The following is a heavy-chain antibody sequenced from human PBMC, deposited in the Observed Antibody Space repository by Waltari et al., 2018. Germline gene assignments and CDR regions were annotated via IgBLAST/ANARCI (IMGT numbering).Heavy chain of an antibody. CDR3: ARGMSSVWYGPFDY. CDR1: GGPINNYY. Sequence: QVQLQESGPGLVKPSETLSLTCTVSGGPINNYYWSWIRQPPGKGLEWIGYTYYSGNTTYNPSLESRVTMSADTSKNQFSLKLSSVTAADTAVYYCARGMSSVWYGPFDYWGQGTLVTVSS. V-gene: IGHV4-59*08. CDR2: TYYSGNT. J-gene: IGHJ4*02. D-gene: IGHD6-19*01.